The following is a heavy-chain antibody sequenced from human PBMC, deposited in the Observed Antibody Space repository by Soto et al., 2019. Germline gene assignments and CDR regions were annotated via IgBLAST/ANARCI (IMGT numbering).Heavy chain of an antibody. D-gene: IGHD3-22*01. CDR1: GFTFSSYT. J-gene: IGHJ4*02. CDR2: ITDSGGST. V-gene: IGHV3-23*01. Sequence: GGSLRLSCAASGFTFSSYTMSWVRQAPGKGLQWVSAITDSGGSTYYADSVKGRFTISRDNSKNTLYLQMNSLRAEDTAVYYCAKEDDSRRYYYPLYFDYWGQGTLVTVSS. CDR3: AKEDDSRRYYYPLYFDY.